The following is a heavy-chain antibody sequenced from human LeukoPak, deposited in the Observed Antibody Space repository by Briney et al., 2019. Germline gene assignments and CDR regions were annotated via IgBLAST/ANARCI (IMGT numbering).Heavy chain of an antibody. Sequence: GGSLRLSCEASGFTSISYWMSWVRQAPGKGLEWVSFISSSRSYIYYADSVKGRFTISRDNAKNSPYLQMNSLRAEDTAVYYCARFIAAPYYFDYWGRGTLVTVSS. CDR1: GFTSISYW. CDR2: ISSSRSYI. D-gene: IGHD6-13*01. CDR3: ARFIAAPYYFDY. J-gene: IGHJ4*02. V-gene: IGHV3-21*01.